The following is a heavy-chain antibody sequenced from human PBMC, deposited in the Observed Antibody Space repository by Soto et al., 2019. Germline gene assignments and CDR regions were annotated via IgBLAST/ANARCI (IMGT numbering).Heavy chain of an antibody. CDR1: GFSFSSYA. Sequence: DVQLLESGGGLVQPGGSLRLSCAASGFSFSSYAMVWVRQAPGKGLEWVAVISARGGSSYFADSVKGRFTLSRDNSKNVLSLEMNSLIAEDTAIYFCAKGSIEYSASVYNWGQGTLVVVSS. V-gene: IGHV3-23*01. CDR2: ISARGGSS. J-gene: IGHJ4*02. CDR3: AKGSIEYSASVYN. D-gene: IGHD5-12*01.